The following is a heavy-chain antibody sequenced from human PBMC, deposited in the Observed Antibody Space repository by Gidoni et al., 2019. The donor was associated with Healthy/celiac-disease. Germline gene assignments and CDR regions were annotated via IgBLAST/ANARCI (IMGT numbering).Heavy chain of an antibody. CDR2: IFSNDEK. V-gene: IGHV2-26*01. CDR1: GFSLSNARMG. D-gene: IGHD2-21*02. CDR3: ARTPPFSYCGGDCYLDYGMDV. Sequence: QVTLKESGPVLVKPTETLTLTCTVSGFSLSNARMGVSWIRQPPGKALEWLAHIFSNDEKSYSTSLKSRLTISKDTSKSQVVLTMTNMDPVDTATYYCARTPPFSYCGGDCYLDYGMDVWGQGTTVTVSS. J-gene: IGHJ6*02.